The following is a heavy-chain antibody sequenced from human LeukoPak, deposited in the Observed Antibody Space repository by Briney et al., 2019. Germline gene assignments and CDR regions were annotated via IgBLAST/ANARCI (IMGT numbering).Heavy chain of an antibody. CDR3: ARPDHSSFGAFDI. J-gene: IGHJ3*02. CDR1: GGSISSYY. V-gene: IGHV4-59*01. D-gene: IGHD6-6*01. CDR2: IYYSGST. Sequence: PSETLSLTCTVSGGSISSYYWSWIRQPPGKGLEWIGYIYYSGSTNYNPSLKSRVTISVDTSKNQFSLKLSSVTAADTAVYYCARPDHSSFGAFDIWGQGTMVTVSS.